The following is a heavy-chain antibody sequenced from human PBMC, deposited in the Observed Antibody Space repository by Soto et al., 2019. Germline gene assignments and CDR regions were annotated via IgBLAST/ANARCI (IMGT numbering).Heavy chain of an antibody. V-gene: IGHV3-9*01. CDR3: SKDISGKRNSRLRGGLWSGYTYYYYGMDV. J-gene: IGHJ6*02. D-gene: IGHD3-3*01. CDR2: ISWNSGSI. CDR1: GFIFEDYA. Sequence: EVQLVESGGGLVQPGRSLRLSCAASGFIFEDYAMHWVRQAPGKGLEWVSGISWNSGSIGYADSVKGRFTISTDNATNSLYLQMNSLRAEATALYYCSKDISGKRNSRLRGGLWSGYTYYYYGMDVWGQGTTVTVCS.